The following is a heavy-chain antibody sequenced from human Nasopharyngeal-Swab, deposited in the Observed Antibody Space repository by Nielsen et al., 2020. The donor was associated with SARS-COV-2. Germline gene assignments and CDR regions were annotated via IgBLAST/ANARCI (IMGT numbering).Heavy chain of an antibody. D-gene: IGHD3-22*01. CDR3: ASYYDSEADAFDI. CDR2: IYYSGST. CDR1: ISSYY. J-gene: IGHJ3*02. V-gene: IGHV4-59*13. Sequence: ISSYYWSWIRQPPGKGLEWIGYIYYSGSTNYNPSLKSRVTISVDTSKNQFSLKLSSVTAADTAVYYCASYYDSEADAFDIWGQGTMVTVSS.